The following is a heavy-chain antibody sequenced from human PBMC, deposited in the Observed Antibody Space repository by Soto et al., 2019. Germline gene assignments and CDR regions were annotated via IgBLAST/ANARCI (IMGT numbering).Heavy chain of an antibody. D-gene: IGHD3-10*01. CDR1: GGTSNNNA. Sequence: QVQLVQSGAEVKEPGSSVKVSCKASGGTSNNNANSWVRQAPGQGLERMGGIVPVFGTANYAQKFRGRVKITADESTRTVNMALSSLRSEDTAVYYCAPLQGSGTYYDDDYWGQGTMVTVSS. CDR3: APLQGSGTYYDDDY. CDR2: IVPVFGTA. V-gene: IGHV1-69*01. J-gene: IGHJ4*02.